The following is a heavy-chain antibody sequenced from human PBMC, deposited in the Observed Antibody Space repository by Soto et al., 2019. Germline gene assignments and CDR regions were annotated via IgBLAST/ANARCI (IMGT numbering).Heavy chain of an antibody. CDR2: INAGNGNT. V-gene: IGHV1-3*01. CDR3: ARESELEVPFDY. J-gene: IGHJ4*02. Sequence: QVQLVQSGAEVKKPGASVKVSCKASGYTFTSYAMHWVRQAPGQRLEWMGWINAGNGNTKYSQKCQGRVTITRDTSASTAYMELSSLRSEDTAVYYCARESELEVPFDYWGQGTLVTVSS. D-gene: IGHD1-7*01. CDR1: GYTFTSYA.